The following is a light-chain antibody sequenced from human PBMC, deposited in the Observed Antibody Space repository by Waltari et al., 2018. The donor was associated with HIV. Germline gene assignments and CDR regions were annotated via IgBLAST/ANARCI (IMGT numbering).Light chain of an antibody. CDR2: EVR. J-gene: IGLJ3*02. CDR3: SSYTSSSTLV. Sequence: QSALTQPASVSGSPGQSITISCTGTSSDVGGYNFVSWFQHHPGKAPKVMIYEVRNRPSGVSNRFSGSKSGNTSALTISGLQAEDEADYDCSSYTSSSTLVFGGGTKLTVL. CDR1: SSDVGGYNF. V-gene: IGLV2-14*01.